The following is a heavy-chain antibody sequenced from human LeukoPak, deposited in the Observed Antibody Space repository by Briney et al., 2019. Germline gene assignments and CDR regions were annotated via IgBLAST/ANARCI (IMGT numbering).Heavy chain of an antibody. CDR2: ISGSGGST. Sequence: GGSLRLSCAASGFTFSNYAMSWVLQAPGKGLEWVSAISGSGGSTSYADSVRGRFTISRDNSKDTLYLQMNSLRAEDTAVYYCAKLAYIAVAARNSYMDVWGKGTTVTVSS. CDR1: GFTFSNYA. CDR3: AKLAYIAVAARNSYMDV. V-gene: IGHV3-23*01. J-gene: IGHJ6*03. D-gene: IGHD6-19*01.